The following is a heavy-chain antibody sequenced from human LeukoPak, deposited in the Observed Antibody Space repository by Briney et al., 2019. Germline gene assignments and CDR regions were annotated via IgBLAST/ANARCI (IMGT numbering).Heavy chain of an antibody. V-gene: IGHV3-66*01. J-gene: IGHJ4*02. CDR2: IYSGGNT. CDR3: ATRAVAAPY. Sequence: GGSLRLSCAASGFTIGNNHMNWVRQAPGKGLEWVSLIYSGGNTQYADSVKGRFIIFRDSSKNTLYLQMDSLRVEDTAVYYCATRAVAAPYWGQGTLVTVSS. D-gene: IGHD6-19*01. CDR1: GFTIGNNH.